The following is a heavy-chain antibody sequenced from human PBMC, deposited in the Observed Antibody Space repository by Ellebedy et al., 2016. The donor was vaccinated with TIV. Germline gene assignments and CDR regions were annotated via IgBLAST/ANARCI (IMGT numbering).Heavy chain of an antibody. Sequence: PGGSLRLSCAASGFSFRSYWMTWVRQAPGKGLEWVANIYQDGSQIYYLDSVKGRFTVSRDNAKNSLYLQMNSLRAEDTAIYFCARRGSYGDYAVQINSWFDTWGRGTLVAVSS. CDR1: GFSFRSYW. D-gene: IGHD4-17*01. CDR3: ARRGSYGDYAVQINSWFDT. V-gene: IGHV3-7*01. CDR2: IYQDGSQI. J-gene: IGHJ5*02.